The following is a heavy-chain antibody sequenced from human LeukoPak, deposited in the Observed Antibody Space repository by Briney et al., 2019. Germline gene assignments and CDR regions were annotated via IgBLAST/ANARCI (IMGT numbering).Heavy chain of an antibody. J-gene: IGHJ4*02. CDR1: GFTFSSYS. D-gene: IGHD6-19*01. V-gene: IGHV3-30*02. Sequence: GGSLRLSCAASGFTFSSYSMHWVRQAPGKGLEWVAFIRYDGSNKYYADSVKGRFTISRDNSKNTLYLQMNSLRAEDTAVYYCAKDFRTYEVAGYFDYWGQGTLITVSS. CDR3: AKDFRTYEVAGYFDY. CDR2: IRYDGSNK.